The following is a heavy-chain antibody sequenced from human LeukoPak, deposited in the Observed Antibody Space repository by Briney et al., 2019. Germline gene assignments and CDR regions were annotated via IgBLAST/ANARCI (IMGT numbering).Heavy chain of an antibody. V-gene: IGHV4-59*08. CDR3: ARRSYRGSDAFDM. CDR1: GGSISSYY. CDR2: IYYSGST. J-gene: IGHJ3*02. D-gene: IGHD1-26*01. Sequence: SETLSLTCTVSGGSISSYYWSWIRQPPGKGLEWIGYIYYSGSTNYNPSLKSRVTISVDTSKNQFSLKLSSVTAADTAVYYCARRSYRGSDAFDMWGQGTGLTVSS.